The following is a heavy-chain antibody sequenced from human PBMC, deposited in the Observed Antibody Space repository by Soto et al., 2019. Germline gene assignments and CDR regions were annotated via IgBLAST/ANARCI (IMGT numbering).Heavy chain of an antibody. J-gene: IGHJ5*02. V-gene: IGHV3-23*01. CDR3: SKWDGYGDQ. CDR2: ISGGGDST. CDR1: GFTFSTNS. Sequence: EVQLLESGGGLVQPGWSLRLSCAASGFTFSTNSMTWVRQAPGKGLEWVCGISGGGDSTHYADSVKGRFTISRDNSKNMVYLQMNSLTAADNAVYFCSKWDGYGDQWGQGTLVTVSS. D-gene: IGHD5-12*01.